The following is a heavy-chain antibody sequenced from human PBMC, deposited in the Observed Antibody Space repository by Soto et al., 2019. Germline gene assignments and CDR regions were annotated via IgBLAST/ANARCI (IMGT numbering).Heavy chain of an antibody. D-gene: IGHD6-13*01. CDR2: IDPSDSYT. CDR1: GYSFTSYW. V-gene: IGHV5-10-1*01. J-gene: IGHJ4*02. CDR3: ARSIAAAGYFDY. Sequence: PGESLKISCKGSGYSFTSYWISWVRQMPGKGLEWMERIDPSDSYTNYSPSFQGHVTIPAEKSISTPYLQWSSLKASDTAMYYCARSIAAAGYFDYWGQGTLVTVSS.